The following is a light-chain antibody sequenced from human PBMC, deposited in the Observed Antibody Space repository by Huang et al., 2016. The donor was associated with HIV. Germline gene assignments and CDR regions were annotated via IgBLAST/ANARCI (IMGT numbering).Light chain of an antibody. CDR3: QHRSNWPPYT. CDR2: GAS. J-gene: IGKJ2*01. V-gene: IGKV3-11*01. CDR1: QSVSSH. Sequence: EIVLTQSPATLSLSPGERATLSCRASQSVSSHLAWYQQKLGQAPRLLSYGASNRATGIPARFSGSGSGTDFTLTISNLEPEDSAVYYCQHRSNWPPYTFGQGTKVEIK.